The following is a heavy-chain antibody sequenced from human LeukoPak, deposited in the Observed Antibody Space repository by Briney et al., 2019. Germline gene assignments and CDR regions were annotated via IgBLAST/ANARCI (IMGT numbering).Heavy chain of an antibody. V-gene: IGHV4-4*07. CDR1: GGSISSYY. J-gene: IGHJ4*02. CDR3: ALYDFWSGYRL. D-gene: IGHD3-3*01. CDR2: IYTSGST. Sequence: SETLSLTCTVSGGSISSYYWSWLRQPAGKGLEWIGRIYTSGSTNHNPSLKSRVTMSVDTSKNQFSLKLSSVTAADTAVYYCALYDFWSGYRLWGQGTLVTVSS.